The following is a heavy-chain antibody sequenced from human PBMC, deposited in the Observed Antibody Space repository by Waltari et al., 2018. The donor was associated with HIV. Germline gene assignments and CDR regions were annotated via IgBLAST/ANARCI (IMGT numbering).Heavy chain of an antibody. D-gene: IGHD2-21*01. Sequence: HVQLVQSGAEVRKPGASVKVSCKASGYTFPDSYLYWVRRAPGQALEWMGRINTNRGDKKNAQKFLGRVTVTRDTSISTAYMELSTLRSDDTAVYYCARGGRNIVEAKASLDYWGPGTLVTVSS. V-gene: IGHV1-2*06. J-gene: IGHJ4*02. CDR3: ARGGRNIVEAKASLDY. CDR1: GYTFPDSY. CDR2: INTNRGDK.